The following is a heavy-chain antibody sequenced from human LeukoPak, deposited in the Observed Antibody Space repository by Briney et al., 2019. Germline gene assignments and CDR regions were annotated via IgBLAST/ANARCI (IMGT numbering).Heavy chain of an antibody. CDR1: GGTFSSYV. V-gene: IGHV1-69*01. CDR3: ARTVPVKSGSYPC. J-gene: IGHJ4*02. CDR2: IIPIFGTA. D-gene: IGHD1-26*01. Sequence: GSSVKVSCKASGGTFSSYVISWVLQAPGQGLEWMGGIIPIFGTANYAQKFQGRVTITADESTSTAYMELSSLRSEDTAVYYCARTVPVKSGSYPCWGQGTLVTVSS.